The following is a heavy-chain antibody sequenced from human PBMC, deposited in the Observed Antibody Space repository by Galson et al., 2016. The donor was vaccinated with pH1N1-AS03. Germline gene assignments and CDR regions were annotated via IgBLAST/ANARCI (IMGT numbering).Heavy chain of an antibody. J-gene: IGHJ4*01. CDR3: AGHMGNSWHDGLDF. CDR2: IYPLDSDI. CDR1: RDSFTNHW. V-gene: IGHV5-51*01. Sequence: QSGAEVKKPGESLKISCKGSRDSFTNHWIAWVRQMTGKGLEWMAIIYPLDSDIRYSPSFQGQVTISADMSISTAYLEWSSLKASDTAIYYCAGHMGNSWHDGLDFWGPGTLVTVPS. D-gene: IGHD2-8*01.